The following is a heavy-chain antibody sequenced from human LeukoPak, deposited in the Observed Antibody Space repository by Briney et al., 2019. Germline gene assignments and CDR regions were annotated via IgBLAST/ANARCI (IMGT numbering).Heavy chain of an antibody. D-gene: IGHD6-13*01. CDR2: ISYDGSNK. CDR3: ARDTRQQLVLDY. Sequence: GGSLRLSCAASGFTFSSYAIHWVHQAPGKGLEWVAVISYDGSNKYYADSVKGRFTISRDNSKNTLNLQMNSLRAEDTAVYYCARDTRQQLVLDYWGQGTLVTVSS. CDR1: GFTFSSYA. V-gene: IGHV3-30-3*01. J-gene: IGHJ4*02.